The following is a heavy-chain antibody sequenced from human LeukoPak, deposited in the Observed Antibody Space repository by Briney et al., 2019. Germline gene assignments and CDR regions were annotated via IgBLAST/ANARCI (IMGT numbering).Heavy chain of an antibody. CDR1: RFPPRKYA. D-gene: IGHD4-17*01. CDR2: ISSSSSTI. CDR3: ARKSYGDYDDY. Sequence: GGSLRLSCVGSRFPPRKYAMSWVRQAPGKGLEWVSYISSSSSTIYYADSVKGRFTISRDNAKNSLYLQMNSLRAEDTAVYYCARKSYGDYDDYWGQGTLVTVSS. V-gene: IGHV3-48*01. J-gene: IGHJ4*02.